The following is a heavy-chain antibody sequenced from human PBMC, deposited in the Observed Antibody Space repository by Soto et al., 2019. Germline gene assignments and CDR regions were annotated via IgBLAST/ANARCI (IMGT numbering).Heavy chain of an antibody. J-gene: IGHJ4*02. V-gene: IGHV3-30-3*01. CDR1: GFTFSSYA. D-gene: IGHD2-21*02. Sequence: QVPLVESGGGVVQPGRSLRLSCAASGFTFSSYAMHWVRQAPGKGLEWVAVISYDGSNKYYADSVKGRFTISRDNSQNTLYLQMNSLRVEDTAVYYCASAPITVVTPYYFDYWGQGTLVTVSS. CDR3: ASAPITVVTPYYFDY. CDR2: ISYDGSNK.